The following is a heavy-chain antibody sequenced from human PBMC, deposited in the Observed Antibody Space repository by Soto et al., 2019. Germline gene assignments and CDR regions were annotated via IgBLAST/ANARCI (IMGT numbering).Heavy chain of an antibody. CDR2: ISAYNGNT. V-gene: IGHV1-18*01. Sequence: QVQLVQSGAEVKKPGASVKVSCKASGYTFTSYGISWVRQAPGLGREWMGWISAYNGNTNDAQKLQGRDTMTTDTSTSTDYMALRSLRSDDTAVYYCARGGLLWGQLGLWYDSSGYRPFDYWGQGTLVTVSS. CDR3: ARGGLLWGQLGLWYDSSGYRPFDY. J-gene: IGHJ4*02. D-gene: IGHD3-22*01. CDR1: GYTFTSYG.